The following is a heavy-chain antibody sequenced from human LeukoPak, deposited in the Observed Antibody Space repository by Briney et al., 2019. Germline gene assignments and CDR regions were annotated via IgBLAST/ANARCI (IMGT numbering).Heavy chain of an antibody. J-gene: IGHJ2*01. CDR3: ARDYSTIFLYFDL. Sequence: TSETLSHTCSVSGGSIRSYYWGWIRQPPGKGLEWIGHVYHSGSTNSNPSLKSRVTISIDTSKNQFSLRLSSVTAADTAVYFCARDYSTIFLYFDLWGRGTLVTVSS. CDR2: VYHSGST. D-gene: IGHD6-13*01. V-gene: IGHV4-59*01. CDR1: GGSIRSYY.